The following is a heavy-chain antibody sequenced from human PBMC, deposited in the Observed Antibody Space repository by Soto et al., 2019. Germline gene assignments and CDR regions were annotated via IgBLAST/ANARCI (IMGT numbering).Heavy chain of an antibody. CDR3: ARDLRPPGIVVVPAAPFDY. D-gene: IGHD2-2*01. J-gene: IGHJ4*02. Sequence: QVQLVESGGGLVKPGGSLRLSCAASGFTFSDYHMTWIRQAPGKGLEWISYISGSGATVYYADSVKGRFTISRDNARKSLYLQMNSLRAEDTAVYYCARDLRPPGIVVVPAAPFDYWGQGTLVTVSS. CDR2: ISGSGATV. CDR1: GFTFSDYH. V-gene: IGHV3-11*01.